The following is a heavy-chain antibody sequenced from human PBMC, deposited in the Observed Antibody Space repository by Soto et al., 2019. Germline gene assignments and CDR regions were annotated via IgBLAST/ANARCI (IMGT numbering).Heavy chain of an antibody. J-gene: IGHJ6*01. Sequence: VQPQKISRNGSGYSCTNYGISWVRQMPGKGLEWMGRIDPSDSYTNYSPSFQGHVTISADKSISTAYLQWSSLKASDTAMYYCARFPFDYSNYGPPGDFYYGMDIWGQGTTLTVSS. CDR1: GYSCTNYG. V-gene: IGHV5-10-1*01. CDR3: ARFPFDYSNYGPPGDFYYGMDI. D-gene: IGHD4-4*01. CDR2: IDPSDSYT.